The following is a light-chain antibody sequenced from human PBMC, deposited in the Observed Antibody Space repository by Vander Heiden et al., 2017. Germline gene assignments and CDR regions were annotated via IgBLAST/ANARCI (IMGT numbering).Light chain of an antibody. Sequence: QSVLTQPPSASGPPAQKVTITSSGGSSNVGSYTVSWYQQHPGTAPKLLIYSNNQRPSGVPDRFSGSKSGTSASLAISGLQSEDEADDYCGAWDDSLNGPVFGGGTKLTVL. CDR1: SSNVGSYT. J-gene: IGLJ2*01. CDR2: SNN. CDR3: GAWDDSLNGPV. V-gene: IGLV1-44*01.